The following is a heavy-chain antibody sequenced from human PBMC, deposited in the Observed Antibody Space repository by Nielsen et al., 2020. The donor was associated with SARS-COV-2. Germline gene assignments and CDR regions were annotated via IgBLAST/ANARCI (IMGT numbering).Heavy chain of an antibody. J-gene: IGHJ3*02. CDR2: IYYSGYT. D-gene: IGHD4-17*01. Sequence: SETLSLTCNVYGDSISSYYWNWIRQPPGKGLEWIGQIYYSGYTRYNPSLKSRVTISVDTSKNKFSLKVNSVTAADTAVYYCARASRGYGDFDAFDIWGQGTMVTVSS. V-gene: IGHV4-59*12. CDR1: GDSISSYY. CDR3: ARASRGYGDFDAFDI.